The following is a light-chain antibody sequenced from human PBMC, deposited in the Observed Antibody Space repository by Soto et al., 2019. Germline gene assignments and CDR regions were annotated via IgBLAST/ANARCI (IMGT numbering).Light chain of an antibody. V-gene: IGKV1-39*01. CDR2: AAS. CDR3: QQNYRATPWT. CDR1: QSISRY. J-gene: IGKJ1*01. Sequence: DIQMTQSPSSLSASVGDRITITCRASQSISRYLNWYQHKPGKAPKLLINAASSLERGVPSRFSGGGSGTDFTLNISSLQPDDFANYYCQQNYRATPWTLGQGTKVDIK.